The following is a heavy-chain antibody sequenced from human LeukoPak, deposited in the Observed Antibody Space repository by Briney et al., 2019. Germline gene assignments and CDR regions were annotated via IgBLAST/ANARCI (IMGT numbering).Heavy chain of an antibody. J-gene: IGHJ5*02. D-gene: IGHD3-10*01. V-gene: IGHV3-20*04. CDR2: INWNGGST. Sequence: PGGSLRLSCAASGFTFDDYAMSWVRQAPGKGLEWVSGINWNGGSTGYADSVKGRFTISRDNAKNSLYLQMNSLRPDDTAVYYCAKDYSKTSYYGSGTYYRPNWFDPWGQGTLVTVSS. CDR3: AKDYSKTSYYGSGTYYRPNWFDP. CDR1: GFTFDDYA.